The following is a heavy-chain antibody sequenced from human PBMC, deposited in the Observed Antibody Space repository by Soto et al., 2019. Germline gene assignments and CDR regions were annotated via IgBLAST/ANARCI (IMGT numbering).Heavy chain of an antibody. CDR2: INPNSGGT. V-gene: IGHV1-2*02. CDR1: GYSFAGHY. J-gene: IGHJ3*02. CDR3: ARDSHYDILTGYSRNAFDM. Sequence: QVQLMQSGAEVKKPGASVRVSCKTSGYSFAGHYLHWVRQAPGQGLDWMGWINPNSGGTIYAQRFQGRVTMTRDTSISTAYMVLTSLRSDDTAVYYCARDSHYDILTGYSRNAFDMWGRGTVVTVSS. D-gene: IGHD3-9*01.